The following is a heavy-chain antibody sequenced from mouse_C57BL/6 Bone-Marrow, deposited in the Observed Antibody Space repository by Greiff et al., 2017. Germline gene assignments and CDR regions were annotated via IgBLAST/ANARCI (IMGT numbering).Heavy chain of an antibody. CDR2: INPNNGGT. V-gene: IGHV1-26*01. Sequence: EVQLQQSGPELVKPGASVKISCKASGYTFTDYYMNWVKQSHGKSLEWIGDINPNNGGTSYNQKFKGKATLTVDKSSSTAYMELRSLTSEDSAVYYCARRDGYCAMDYWGQGTSVTVSS. CDR3: ARRDGYCAMDY. CDR1: GYTFTDYY. J-gene: IGHJ4*01. D-gene: IGHD2-3*01.